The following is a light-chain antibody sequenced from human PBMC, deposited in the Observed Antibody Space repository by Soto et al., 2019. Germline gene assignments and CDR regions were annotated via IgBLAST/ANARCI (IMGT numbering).Light chain of an antibody. J-gene: IGKJ3*01. CDR2: GAS. V-gene: IGKV3-20*01. Sequence: EIVLTQSPGTLSLSPGERATLSCRASQSVSSSYLAWYQQKPGQAPRLLIYGASSRATGIPDRFSGSGSGTDFTLTISRLEPEDFAVYYCQQYGSSPLFTFGPGTQVAIK. CDR1: QSVSSSY. CDR3: QQYGSSPLFT.